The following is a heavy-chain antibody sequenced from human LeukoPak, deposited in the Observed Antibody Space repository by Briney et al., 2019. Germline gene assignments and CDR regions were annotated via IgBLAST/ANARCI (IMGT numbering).Heavy chain of an antibody. CDR2: INHSGST. CDR3: ARWSSSGWRRLDY. J-gene: IGHJ4*02. V-gene: IGHV4-34*01. Sequence: PGGSLRLSCAASGFTFSDYYWSWIRQPPGKGLEWIGEINHSGSTNYNPSLKSRVTISVDTSKNQFSLKLSSVTAADTAVYYCARWSSSGWRRLDYWGQGTLVTVSS. CDR1: GFTFSDYY. D-gene: IGHD6-19*01.